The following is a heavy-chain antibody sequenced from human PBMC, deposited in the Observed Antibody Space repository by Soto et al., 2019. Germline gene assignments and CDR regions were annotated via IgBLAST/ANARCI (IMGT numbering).Heavy chain of an antibody. CDR3: VCDDNRRF. J-gene: IGHJ4*02. CDR2: IGRTGIDR. CDR1: GLTFSIYT. D-gene: IGHD1-1*01. Sequence: EIQLVESGGGLVKPGGSLRLSCAASGLTFSIYTMNWVRQAPGKGLEFVSSIGRTGIDRYYIDSVKGRFTISRDNAQKSLYLQMNSLRVEDTALYYCVCDDNRRFWGQGTLVNVSS. V-gene: IGHV3-21*01.